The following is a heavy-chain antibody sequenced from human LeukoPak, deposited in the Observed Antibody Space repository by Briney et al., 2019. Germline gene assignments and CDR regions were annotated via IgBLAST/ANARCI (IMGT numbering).Heavy chain of an antibody. D-gene: IGHD3-3*01. Sequence: SVKVSCKASGGTFSSYAISWVRQAPGQGLEWMGGIIPIFGTANYAQKFQGRVTITADESTSTAYMELSSLRSEDTAVYHCARFATFGVVIPLGYYYGMDVWGQGTTVTVSS. CDR1: GGTFSSYA. CDR3: ARFATFGVVIPLGYYYGMDV. V-gene: IGHV1-69*13. CDR2: IIPIFGTA. J-gene: IGHJ6*02.